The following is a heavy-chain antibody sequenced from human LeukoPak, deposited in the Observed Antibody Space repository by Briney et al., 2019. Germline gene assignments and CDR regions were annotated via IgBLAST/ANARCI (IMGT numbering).Heavy chain of an antibody. J-gene: IGHJ3*02. CDR1: GFTFSSCG. CDR2: LSDSGGST. Sequence: GGSLRLSCAASGFTFSSCGMSWVRQAPGKGLEWVSALSDSGGSTYYADSVKGRFTISRDNSKNTLYLQMNSLRAEDTAVYYCAKDPLGSSAWSPAFDIWGQGTMVTVSS. V-gene: IGHV3-23*01. D-gene: IGHD2-2*01. CDR3: AKDPLGSSAWSPAFDI.